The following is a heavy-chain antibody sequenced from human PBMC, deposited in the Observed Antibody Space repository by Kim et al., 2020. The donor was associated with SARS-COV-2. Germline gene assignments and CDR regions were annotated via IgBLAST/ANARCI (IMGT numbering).Heavy chain of an antibody. CDR3: ARAPEAGSTYTTYYGMDV. Sequence: SETLSLTCAVSGGSISSSNWWSWVRQPPGKGLEWIGEIYHSGSTNYNPSLKSRVTISVDKSKNQFSLKLSSVTAADTAVYYCARAPEAGSTYTTYYGMDVSGQGTTVTVSS. CDR1: GGSISSSNW. V-gene: IGHV4-4*02. CDR2: IYHSGST. J-gene: IGHJ6*02. D-gene: IGHD3-10*01.